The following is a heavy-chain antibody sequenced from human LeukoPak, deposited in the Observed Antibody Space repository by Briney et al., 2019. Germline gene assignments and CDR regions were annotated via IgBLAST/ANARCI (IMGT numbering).Heavy chain of an antibody. Sequence: SETLSLTCAVYGGSFSGYYWSWIRQPPGKGLEWIGEINHSGSTNYNPSLKGRVTMSVDTSKNQFSLKLSSVTAADTAVYYCARVWSSSDLAVAGTLGLFYWGQGTLVTVSS. D-gene: IGHD6-19*01. CDR3: ARVWSSSDLAVAGTLGLFY. J-gene: IGHJ4*02. CDR1: GGSFSGYY. CDR2: INHSGST. V-gene: IGHV4-34*01.